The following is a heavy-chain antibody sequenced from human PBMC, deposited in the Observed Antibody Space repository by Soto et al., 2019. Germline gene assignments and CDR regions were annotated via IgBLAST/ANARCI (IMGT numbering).Heavy chain of an antibody. D-gene: IGHD3-16*01. CDR1: GGSISSHY. CDR2: IHYSGST. Sequence: QVQLQESGPGLVKPSETLSLTCTVSGGSISSHYWSWIRQPPGKALEWIGYIHYSGSTAYNPSLKSRVTTSVDTSKNQFSLKLRSVTDADTAVYYCARGEITYVWYFDLWGRGTLVTVSS. CDR3: ARGEITYVWYFDL. J-gene: IGHJ2*01. V-gene: IGHV4-59*11.